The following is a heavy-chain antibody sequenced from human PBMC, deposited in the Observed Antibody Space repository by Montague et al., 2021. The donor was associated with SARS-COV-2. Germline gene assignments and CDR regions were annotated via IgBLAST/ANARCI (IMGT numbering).Heavy chain of an antibody. J-gene: IGHJ4*02. CDR2: IYDSGST. CDR3: ARMGGNYHSDLYI. Sequence: SETLSLTCTVSGGSISSSSYYWGWIRQPPGKGLEWIGCIYDSGSTYYNPPLKSRLAISVDTSTNQFSLRLSSVTAADTAVYFCARMGGNYHSDLYIWGLGTLVTVSS. V-gene: IGHV4-39*07. CDR1: GGSISSSSYY. D-gene: IGHD3-22*01.